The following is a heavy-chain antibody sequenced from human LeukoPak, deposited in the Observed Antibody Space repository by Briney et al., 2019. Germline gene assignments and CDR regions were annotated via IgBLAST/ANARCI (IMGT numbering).Heavy chain of an antibody. J-gene: IGHJ4*02. CDR1: GFAFSTYA. V-gene: IGHV3-30-3*01. CDR3: ARARGIQLWYINFDY. Sequence: GGSLRLSCAASGFAFSTYAMHWVRQTPGKGLEWVAVISFDGNDKYSADSVKGRLTISRDNSNNTLYLQMNSLRAEDTAVYYCARARGIQLWYINFDYWGQGTLVTVSS. D-gene: IGHD5-18*01. CDR2: ISFDGNDK.